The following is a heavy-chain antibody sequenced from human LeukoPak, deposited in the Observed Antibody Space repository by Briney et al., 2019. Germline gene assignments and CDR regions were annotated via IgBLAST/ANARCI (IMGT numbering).Heavy chain of an antibody. J-gene: IGHJ6*03. Sequence: QPGGSLRLSCAASGFTFDDYAMHWVRQAPGKGLEWVSLISWDGGSTYYADSVKGRFTISRDNSKNSLYLQMNSLRAEDTALYYCAKDKATGVATFRYYYMDVWGKGTTVTISS. D-gene: IGHD5-12*01. CDR3: AKDKATGVATFRYYYMDV. V-gene: IGHV3-43D*03. CDR1: GFTFDDYA. CDR2: ISWDGGST.